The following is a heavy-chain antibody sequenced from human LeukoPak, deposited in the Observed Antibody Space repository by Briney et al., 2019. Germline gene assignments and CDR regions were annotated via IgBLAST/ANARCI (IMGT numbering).Heavy chain of an antibody. CDR3: AREFSSGWTHFDY. Sequence: GGSLRLSCAAAGFTFSNYWMHWVRQAPGKGPVWVSRISSDGSSTTYADSVKGRFTISRDNAKNTLFLQVNSLRAEDTAVHYCAREFSSGWTHFDYWGQGTLVTVSS. J-gene: IGHJ4*02. D-gene: IGHD6-19*01. V-gene: IGHV3-74*01. CDR1: GFTFSNYW. CDR2: ISSDGSST.